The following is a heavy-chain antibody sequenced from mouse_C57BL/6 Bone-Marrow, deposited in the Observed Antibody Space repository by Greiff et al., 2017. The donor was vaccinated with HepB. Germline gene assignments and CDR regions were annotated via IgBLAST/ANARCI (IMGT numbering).Heavy chain of an antibody. V-gene: IGHV1-81*01. D-gene: IGHD2-3*01. CDR3: ARGRWLLLAY. CDR2: IYPRSGNT. J-gene: IGHJ3*01. CDR1: GYTFTSYG. Sequence: VKLQQSGAELARPGASVKLSCKASGYTFTSYGISWVKQRTGQGLEWIGEIYPRSGNTYYNEKFKGKATLTADKSYSTAYMELRSLTSEDSAVYFCARGRWLLLAYWGQGTLVTVSA.